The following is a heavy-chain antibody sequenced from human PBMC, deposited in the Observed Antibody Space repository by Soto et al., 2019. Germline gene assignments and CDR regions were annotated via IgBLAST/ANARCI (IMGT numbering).Heavy chain of an antibody. CDR1: GGTFSSYA. Sequence: QVQLVQSGAEVKKPGSSVKVSCKASGGTFSSYAISWVRQAPGQGLEWMGGIIPIFGTANYAQKFQGRVTITGDESTSTAYMELSSLRSEDTAVYYCERVPGVGWSAYYYYGMDVWGQGTTVTVSS. CDR2: IIPIFGTA. V-gene: IGHV1-69*12. D-gene: IGHD2-8*01. J-gene: IGHJ6*02. CDR3: ERVPGVGWSAYYYYGMDV.